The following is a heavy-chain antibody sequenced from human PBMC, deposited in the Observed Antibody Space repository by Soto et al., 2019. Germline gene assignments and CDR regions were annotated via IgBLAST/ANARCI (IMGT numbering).Heavy chain of an antibody. CDR1: GGSFSGYS. CDR2: INHSGST. V-gene: IGHV4-34*01. D-gene: IGHD2-8*02. J-gene: IGHJ4*02. CDR3: ARDKITGRFDY. Sequence: QVQLQQWGAGLLKPSETLSLTCAVYGGSFSGYSWTWIRQPPGTGLEWIGEINHSGSTNFNPSLKSRVTISVDTSKNQFSLKLTSVTVAVTAVYYCARDKITGRFDYWGQGNLVTVSS.